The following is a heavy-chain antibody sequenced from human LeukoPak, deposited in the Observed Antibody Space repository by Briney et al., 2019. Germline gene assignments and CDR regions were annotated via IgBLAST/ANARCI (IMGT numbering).Heavy chain of an antibody. J-gene: IGHJ5*02. V-gene: IGHV3-30*18. CDR2: ISYEGGTQ. D-gene: IGHD3-10*01. CDR1: GVTLSPYG. CDR3: AKEGTPQVSTWYDL. Sequence: PGMSLRLSCAASGVTLSPYGMHWVRQAPGKGLEWVAVISYEGGTQHYADSVKGRFIITRDNHRNTLYLQMNILRTEDTAVYYCAKEGTPQVSTWYDLWGQGTQVIVSS.